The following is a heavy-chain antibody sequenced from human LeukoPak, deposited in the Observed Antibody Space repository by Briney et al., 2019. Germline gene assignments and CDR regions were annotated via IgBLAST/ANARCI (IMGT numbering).Heavy chain of an antibody. Sequence: GGSLRLSCAASGFTFSSYSMNWVRQAPGKWLEWVSSISSSSSYIYYADSVKGRFTISRDNAKNSLYLQMNSLRAEDTAVYYCAREEREYSSGWYLPGNFDYWGQGTLVTVSS. J-gene: IGHJ4*02. CDR3: AREEREYSSGWYLPGNFDY. CDR2: ISSSSSYI. CDR1: GFTFSSYS. V-gene: IGHV3-21*01. D-gene: IGHD6-19*01.